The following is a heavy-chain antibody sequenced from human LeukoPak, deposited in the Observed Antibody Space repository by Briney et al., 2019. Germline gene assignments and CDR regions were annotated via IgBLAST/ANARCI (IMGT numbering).Heavy chain of an antibody. CDR3: ARGDLTPDAFDI. J-gene: IGHJ3*02. V-gene: IGHV1-2*02. Sequence: ASVKVSCKASGYTFTGYYMRWVRQAPGQGLEWMGWVNPNSGGTNYAQKFQGRVTMTRDTSISTAYMELSRLRSDDTAVYYCARGDLTPDAFDIWGQGTMVTVSS. CDR2: VNPNSGGT. CDR1: GYTFTGYY.